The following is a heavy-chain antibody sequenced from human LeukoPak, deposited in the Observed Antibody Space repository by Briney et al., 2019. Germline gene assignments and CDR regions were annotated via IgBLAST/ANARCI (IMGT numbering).Heavy chain of an antibody. V-gene: IGHV5-51*01. Sequence: GESLKISCKGSGYSFTSYWIGWVRQMPGKGLEWMGIIYPGDSDTRYSPSFQGQVTISADKSISTAYLQWSSLKASDTAMYYCARRGCGSGGSCLFDYWGQGTLVTVSS. CDR1: GYSFTSYW. D-gene: IGHD2-15*01. CDR3: ARRGCGSGGSCLFDY. CDR2: IYPGDSDT. J-gene: IGHJ4*02.